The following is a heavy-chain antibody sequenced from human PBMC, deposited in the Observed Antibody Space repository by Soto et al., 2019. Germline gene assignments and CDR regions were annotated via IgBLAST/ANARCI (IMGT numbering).Heavy chain of an antibody. Sequence: QVQLVQSGAEVKKPGASVKVSCKASGYTFTSYDINWVRQAPGQGLEWMGWMNPNSGNTGYAQTFQGRVTMTTSTSISTAYMELSSLRSEDTAVYYCALYYYDSSGYRDYWGQGALVTVSS. J-gene: IGHJ4*02. CDR1: GYTFTSYD. V-gene: IGHV1-8*01. CDR3: ALYYYDSSGYRDY. D-gene: IGHD3-22*01. CDR2: MNPNSGNT.